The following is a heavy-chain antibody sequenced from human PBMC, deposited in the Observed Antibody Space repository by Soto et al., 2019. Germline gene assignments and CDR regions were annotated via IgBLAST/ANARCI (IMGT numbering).Heavy chain of an antibody. V-gene: IGHV1-46*03. CDR2: INPSGGST. CDR1: GYTFTSYY. J-gene: IGHJ6*03. CDR3: ARDASPWGLLFAEPNYYYYMDV. Sequence: ASVKVSCKASGYTFTSYYMHWVRQAPGQGLEWMGIINPSGGSTSYARKFQGRVTMTRDTSTSTVYMELSSLRSEDTAVYYCARDASPWGLLFAEPNYYYYMDVWGKGTTVTVSS. D-gene: IGHD2-21*01.